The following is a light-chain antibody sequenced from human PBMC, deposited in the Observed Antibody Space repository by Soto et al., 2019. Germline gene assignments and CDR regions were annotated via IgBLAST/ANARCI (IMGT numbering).Light chain of an antibody. V-gene: IGKV3-11*01. CDR3: QPRSDWPT. Sequence: EIVLTQSPATLSLSPGERATLSCRARQSVSSNLAWYQQKGGQAPRLLIYDASNRATGIPARFSGSGSGTDFALSISSLEPDDFAVYYCQPRSDWPTFGGGTKVESK. J-gene: IGKJ4*01. CDR1: QSVSSN. CDR2: DAS.